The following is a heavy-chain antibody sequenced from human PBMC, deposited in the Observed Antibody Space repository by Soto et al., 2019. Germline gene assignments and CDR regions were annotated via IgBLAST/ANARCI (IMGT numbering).Heavy chain of an antibody. D-gene: IGHD3-9*01. CDR2: ISAYNGNT. CDR3: ARDLKLRYFDWSYYYYGMDV. V-gene: IGHV1-18*01. CDR1: GYTFTSYG. J-gene: IGHJ6*02. Sequence: QVQLVQSGAEVKKPGASVKVSCKASGYTFTSYGISWVRQAPGQGLEWMGWISAYNGNTNYAQKLQGRVTMTTDTSTSTAYMELRSLRSDDTAVYYCARDLKLRYFDWSYYYYGMDVWGQGTTVTVSS.